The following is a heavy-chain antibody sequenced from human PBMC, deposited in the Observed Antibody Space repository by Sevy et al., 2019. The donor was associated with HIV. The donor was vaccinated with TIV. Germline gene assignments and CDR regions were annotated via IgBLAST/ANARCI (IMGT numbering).Heavy chain of an antibody. J-gene: IGHJ6*02. CDR3: ARDQGHCTNGVCYYYYGMDV. CDR2: INPNSGGT. CDR1: GYTFTGYY. Sequence: ASVKVSCKASGYTFTGYYMHWVRQAPGQGLECMGWINPNSGGTNYAQKFQGRVTMTRDTSISTAYMELSRLRSDDTAVYYCARDQGHCTNGVCYYYYGMDVWGQGTTVTVSS. D-gene: IGHD2-8*01. V-gene: IGHV1-2*02.